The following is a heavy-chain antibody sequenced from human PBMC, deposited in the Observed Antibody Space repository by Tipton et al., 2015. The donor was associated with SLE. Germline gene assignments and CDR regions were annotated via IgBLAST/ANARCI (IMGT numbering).Heavy chain of an antibody. CDR2: INHSGST. CDR3: VRSRRLRFPINWYFDL. J-gene: IGHJ2*01. Sequence: TLSLTCAVYGGSFGGYYWSWIRQPPGKGLEWIGEINHSGSTNYNPSLKSRITISVDTSKNQFSLKLSSVTAADTAVYYCVRSRRLRFPINWYFDLWGRGTLVTVSS. CDR1: GGSFGGYY. D-gene: IGHD3-3*01. V-gene: IGHV4-34*01.